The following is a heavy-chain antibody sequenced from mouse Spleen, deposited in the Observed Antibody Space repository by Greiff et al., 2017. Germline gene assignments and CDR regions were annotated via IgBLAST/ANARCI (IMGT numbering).Heavy chain of an antibody. J-gene: IGHJ4*01. V-gene: IGHV3-6*01. CDR2: ISYDGSN. D-gene: IGHD2-10*02. CDR1: GYSITSGYY. Sequence: EVHLVESGPGLVKPSQSLSLTCSVTGYSITSGYYWKWIRQFPGNKLEWMGYISYDGSNNYNPSLKNRISITRDTSKNQFFLKLNSVTTEDTATYYCARDVWGAMDYWGQGTSVTVSS. CDR3: ARDVWGAMDY.